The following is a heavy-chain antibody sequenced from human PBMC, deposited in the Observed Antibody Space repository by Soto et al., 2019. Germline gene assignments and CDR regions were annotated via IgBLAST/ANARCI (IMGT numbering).Heavy chain of an antibody. CDR1: GGTFSSYA. V-gene: IGHV1-69*13. Sequence: GASVKVSCKASGGTFSSYAISWVRQAPEQGLEWMGGIIPIFGTANYAQKFQGRVTITADESTSTAYMELSSLRSEDTAVYYCARGTNCSGGSCYDIHAFDIWGQGTMVTVSS. J-gene: IGHJ3*02. CDR3: ARGTNCSGGSCYDIHAFDI. CDR2: IIPIFGTA. D-gene: IGHD2-15*01.